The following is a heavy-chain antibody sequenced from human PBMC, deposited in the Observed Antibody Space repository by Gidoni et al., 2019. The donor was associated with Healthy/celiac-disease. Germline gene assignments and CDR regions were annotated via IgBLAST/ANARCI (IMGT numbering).Heavy chain of an antibody. J-gene: IGHJ4*02. Sequence: QVQLQQWGAGLLKPSETLSLTCAVYGGSFSGYYWSWIGQPTGNGLEWIGEINHSGSTNYNPSLKSRVTISVDTSKNQFSLKLSSVTAADTAVYYCARGSVGATRLAFDYWGQGTLVTVSS. CDR2: INHSGST. V-gene: IGHV4-34*01. D-gene: IGHD1-26*01. CDR1: GGSFSGYY. CDR3: ARGSVGATRLAFDY.